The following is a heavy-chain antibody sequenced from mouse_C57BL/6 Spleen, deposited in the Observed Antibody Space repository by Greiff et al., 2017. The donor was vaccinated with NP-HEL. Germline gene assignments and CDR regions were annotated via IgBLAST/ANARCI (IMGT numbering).Heavy chain of an antibody. Sequence: EVQLQQSGPELVKPGASVKMSCKASGYTFTDYNMHWVKQSHGKSLEWIGYINPNNGGTSYNQKFKGKATLTVNKSSSTAYMELRSLTSEDSAVYYCARKLWAGLRQPFAYWGQGTLVTVSA. CDR1: GYTFTDYN. CDR2: INPNNGGT. CDR3: ARKLWAGLRQPFAY. V-gene: IGHV1-22*01. D-gene: IGHD2-4*01. J-gene: IGHJ3*01.